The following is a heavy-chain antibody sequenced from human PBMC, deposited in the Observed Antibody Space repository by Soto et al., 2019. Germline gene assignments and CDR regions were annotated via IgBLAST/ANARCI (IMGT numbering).Heavy chain of an antibody. D-gene: IGHD3-9*01. CDR2: ISSSGSTI. CDR1: GFTFSSYE. J-gene: IGHJ4*02. V-gene: IGHV3-48*03. CDR3: ARVIPYYDILTGYYRDY. Sequence: ESGGGLVQPGGSLRLSCAASGFTFSSYEMNWVRQAPGKGLEWVSYISSSGSTIYYADSVKGRFTISRDNAKNSLYLQMNSLRAEDTAVYYCARVIPYYDILTGYYRDYWGQGTLVTVSS.